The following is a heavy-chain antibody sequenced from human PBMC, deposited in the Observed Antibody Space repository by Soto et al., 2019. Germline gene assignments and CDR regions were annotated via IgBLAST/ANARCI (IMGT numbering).Heavy chain of an antibody. V-gene: IGHV3-23*01. CDR3: VKKNPSSHWYDF. J-gene: IGHJ4*02. CDR1: GFIFSSSA. CDR2: ILGSGDTT. D-gene: IGHD6-19*01. Sequence: PGGSLRLSCAASGFIFSSSAMTWIRQAPGKGLEWVSGILGSGDTTYYADSVKGRFTISRDNSKNTVFLQMDSLRAEDTAFYYCVKKNPSSHWYDFWGQGTLVTVSS.